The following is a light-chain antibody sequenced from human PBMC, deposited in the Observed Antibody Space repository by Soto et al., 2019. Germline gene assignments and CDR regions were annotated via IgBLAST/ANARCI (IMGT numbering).Light chain of an antibody. CDR1: QSIRNS. V-gene: IGKV3-15*01. CDR3: QQYNNWPPRT. Sequence: EIVMTQSPASLSVSPGETATLSCRASQSIRNSLAWYQQKPGQAPSLFIYGAYTRATGIPARFSGSGSGTEFTLTISSLQSEDSALYYCQQYNNWPPRTFGPGTKLAIK. CDR2: GAY. J-gene: IGKJ2*01.